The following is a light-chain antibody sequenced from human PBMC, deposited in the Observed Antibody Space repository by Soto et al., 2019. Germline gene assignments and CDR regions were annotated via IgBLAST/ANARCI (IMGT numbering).Light chain of an antibody. CDR1: QSLVHSDGNTY. CDR3: MQATHSPWA. CDR2: KIS. Sequence: DIVLTQAPLSSPVTLGQPASISCRSSQSLVHSDGNTYLSWLHQRPGQPPRLLIYKISKRFSGVPDRSSGSGAGTDFTLTITRVEAEDVGVYYCMQATHSPWAFGQGTKVEIK. J-gene: IGKJ1*01. V-gene: IGKV2-24*01.